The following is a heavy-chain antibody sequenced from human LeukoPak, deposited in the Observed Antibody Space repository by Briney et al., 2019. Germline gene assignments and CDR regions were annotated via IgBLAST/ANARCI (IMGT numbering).Heavy chain of an antibody. J-gene: IGHJ4*02. CDR3: AKDLKWFGELLSSGFDY. V-gene: IGHV3-30*02. Sequence: GGSLRLSCAASGFTFSSYGMHWVRQAPGKGLEWVAFIRYDGRNKYYADSVKGRFTISRDNSKNTLYLQMNSLRAEDTAVYYCAKDLKWFGELLSSGFDYWGQGTLVTVSS. CDR1: GFTFSSYG. D-gene: IGHD3-10*01. CDR2: IRYDGRNK.